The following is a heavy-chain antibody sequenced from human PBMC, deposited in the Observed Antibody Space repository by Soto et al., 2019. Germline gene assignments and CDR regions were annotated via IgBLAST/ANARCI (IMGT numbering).Heavy chain of an antibody. CDR3: ARVRFLEWLGMDV. J-gene: IGHJ6*02. CDR2: IYYSGST. V-gene: IGHV4-61*01. Sequence: PSETLSLTXTVSGGSVSSGSYYWSWIRQPPGKGLEWIGYIYYSGSTNYNPSLKSRVTISVDTSKNQFSLKLSSVTAADTAVYYCARVRFLEWLGMDVWGQGTTVTVSS. CDR1: GGSVSSGSYY. D-gene: IGHD3-3*01.